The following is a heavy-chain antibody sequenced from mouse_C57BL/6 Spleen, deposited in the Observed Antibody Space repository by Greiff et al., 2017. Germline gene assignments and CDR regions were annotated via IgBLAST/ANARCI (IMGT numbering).Heavy chain of an antibody. J-gene: IGHJ2*01. CDR3: ARGGGYEDY. Sequence: EVPRVESVGGLVKPGGSLKLSCAASGFTFSSSAMSCVRQTPEKRLEWVATISDGGSYTYYPDNVKGRFTISRDNAKNNLYLQMSHLKSEDTAMYYCARGGGYEDYWGQGTTLTVSS. V-gene: IGHV5-4*01. CDR1: GFTFSSSA. D-gene: IGHD2-2*01. CDR2: ISDGGSYT.